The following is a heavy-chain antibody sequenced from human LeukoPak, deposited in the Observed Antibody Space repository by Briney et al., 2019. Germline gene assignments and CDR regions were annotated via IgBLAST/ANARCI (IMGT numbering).Heavy chain of an antibody. Sequence: GGSLRLSCAASGFTFSSYPMSWVRQAPGKGLEWVSAISASGGTPYYADSVKGRFTISRDNSKNTLYLQMNSLRAEDTAVYYCAKHAAVADYYLDYWGQGTLVTVSS. J-gene: IGHJ4*02. V-gene: IGHV3-23*01. D-gene: IGHD6-19*01. CDR1: GFTFSSYP. CDR2: ISASGGTP. CDR3: AKHAAVADYYLDY.